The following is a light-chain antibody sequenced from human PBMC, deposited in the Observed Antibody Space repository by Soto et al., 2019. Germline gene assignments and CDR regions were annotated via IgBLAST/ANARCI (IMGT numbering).Light chain of an antibody. CDR1: QGITTY. J-gene: IGKJ1*01. V-gene: IGKV1-27*01. CDR3: QKYGSARWT. CDR2: AAS. Sequence: DIQMTQSPSSLSASVGDRVTITCRASQGITTYLAWYQQKPGKVPRLLIYAASSLQSGVPSRFSGSGSGTDFPLTISSLQPEDVATYYCQKYGSARWTFGQGTKVEIK.